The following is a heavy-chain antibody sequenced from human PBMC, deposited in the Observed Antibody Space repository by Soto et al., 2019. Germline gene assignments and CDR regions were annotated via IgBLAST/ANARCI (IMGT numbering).Heavy chain of an antibody. CDR2: TYYRSKWYN. V-gene: IGHV6-1*01. CDR1: GDSVSSNSAA. Sequence: SQTLSLTCALSGDSVSSNSAAWNWIRQSPSRGLEWLGRTYYRSKWYNDYAVSVKSRITINPDTSKNQFSLQLNSVTPEDTAVYYCARVGIPGGGYYYGMDVWGQGTTVTVSS. CDR3: ARVGIPGGGYYYGMDV. D-gene: IGHD2-8*02. J-gene: IGHJ6*02.